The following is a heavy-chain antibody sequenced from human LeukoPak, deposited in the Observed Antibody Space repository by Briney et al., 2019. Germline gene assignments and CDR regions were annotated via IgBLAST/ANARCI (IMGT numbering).Heavy chain of an antibody. CDR3: ARKQPWPANDAFDI. D-gene: IGHD1/OR15-1a*01. Sequence: SETLSLTCTVSGGSISSYYWSWIRQPPGKGLEWIGYIYYSGSTNYNPSLKSRVTISVDTSKNQFSLKLSSVTAADTAVYYCARKQPWPANDAFDIWGQGTMVTASS. CDR1: GGSISSYY. CDR2: IYYSGST. V-gene: IGHV4-59*01. J-gene: IGHJ3*02.